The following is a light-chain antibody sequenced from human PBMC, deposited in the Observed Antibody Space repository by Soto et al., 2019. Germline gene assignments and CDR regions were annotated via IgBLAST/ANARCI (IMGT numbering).Light chain of an antibody. CDR1: QDISNY. V-gene: IGKV1-33*01. J-gene: IGKJ3*01. Sequence: DIQMTQSPSSLSASVGDRVTITCQASQDISNYLNWYQQKPGKAPKLLIYDASNLETGVPSRFSGSGSGTDFTFTISSLQPEDIATYYCQQYDNPLGTFVPGTKVDIK. CDR2: DAS. CDR3: QQYDNPLGT.